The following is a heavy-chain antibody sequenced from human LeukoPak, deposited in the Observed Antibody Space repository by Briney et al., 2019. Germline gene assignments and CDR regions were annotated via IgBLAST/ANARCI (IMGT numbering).Heavy chain of an antibody. J-gene: IGHJ4*02. V-gene: IGHV4-39*01. D-gene: IGHD5-12*01. CDR2: IYYSGST. CDR3: AEVGYSGYDLIY. CDR1: GGSISSSSYY. Sequence: SETLSLTXTVSGGSISSSSYYWGWIRQPPGKGLEWIGSIYYSGSTYYNPSLKSRVTISVDTSKNQFSLKLSSVTAADTAVYYCAEVGYSGYDLIYWGQGTLVTVSS.